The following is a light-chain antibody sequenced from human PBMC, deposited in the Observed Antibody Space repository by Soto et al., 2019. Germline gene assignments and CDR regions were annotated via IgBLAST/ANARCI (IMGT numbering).Light chain of an antibody. J-gene: IGKJ1*01. CDR1: QSISTY. CDR3: QQTYTTPET. CDR2: GAS. V-gene: IGKV1-39*01. Sequence: QMTQSPSSLSASVGDRVTITCRASQSISTYLNWYQHKPGKAPKVLINGASRLHTGVPSRFSGSGSGTDFTLTISSLQPEDFATYSCQQTYTTPETFGQGTKVDIK.